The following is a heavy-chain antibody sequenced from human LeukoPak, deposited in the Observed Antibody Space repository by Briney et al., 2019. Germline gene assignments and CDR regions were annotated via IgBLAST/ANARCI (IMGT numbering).Heavy chain of an antibody. Sequence: GRSLRLSCAASGFTFSSYGMHWVRQAPGKGLEWVAVISYDGSNKYYADSVKGRSTISRDNSKNTLYLRMNSLRAEDTAVYYCAKDGNSGWGDYWGQGTLVTVSS. CDR1: GFTFSSYG. CDR3: AKDGNSGWGDY. V-gene: IGHV3-30*18. CDR2: ISYDGSNK. J-gene: IGHJ4*02. D-gene: IGHD6-19*01.